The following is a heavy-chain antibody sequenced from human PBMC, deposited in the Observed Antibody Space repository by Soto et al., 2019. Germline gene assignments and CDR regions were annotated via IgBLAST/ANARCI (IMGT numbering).Heavy chain of an antibody. CDR2: IYYSGST. D-gene: IGHD2-15*01. Sequence: QVQLQESGPGLVKPSQTLSLTCTVSGGSISSGGYYWSWIRQHPGKGLEWIGYIYYSGSTYYNPSLKSRVTRPVDTSKNQFSLKLSSETAADTAVYYCARGRVVVVAAPSAAFDIWGQGTMVTVSS. V-gene: IGHV4-31*03. CDR3: ARGRVVVVAAPSAAFDI. CDR1: GGSISSGGYY. J-gene: IGHJ3*02.